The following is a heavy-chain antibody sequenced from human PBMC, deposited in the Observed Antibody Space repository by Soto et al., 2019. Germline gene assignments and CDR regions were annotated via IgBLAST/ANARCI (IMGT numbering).Heavy chain of an antibody. V-gene: IGHV3-15*01. D-gene: IGHD1-1*01. CDR3: ATKRTSRTTIGHGC. Sequence: PWGSLRLSCAASGFTFSNAWMSWVRQGPGKGLEWVGRIKSKTDGGTTDYAAAVEGRFTISREDSKNTVYLQMDSLKTEDPAVYYCATKRTSRTTIGHGCWGKGTMVTVSS. CDR2: IKSKTDGGTT. CDR1: GFTFSNAW. J-gene: IGHJ4*02.